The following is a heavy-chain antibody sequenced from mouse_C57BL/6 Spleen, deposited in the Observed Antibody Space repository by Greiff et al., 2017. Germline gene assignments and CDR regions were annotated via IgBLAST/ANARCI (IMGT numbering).Heavy chain of an antibody. CDR1: GYAFSSSW. V-gene: IGHV1-82*01. J-gene: IGHJ3*01. Sequence: QVQLQQSGPELVKPGASVKISCKASGYAFSSSWMNWVKQRPGKGLEWIGRIYPGDGDTNYNGKFKGKATLTADKSSSTAYMQLSSLTSEDSAVYFCARGAQATWCAYWGQGTLVTVSA. CDR3: ARGAQATWCAY. D-gene: IGHD3-2*02. CDR2: IYPGDGDT.